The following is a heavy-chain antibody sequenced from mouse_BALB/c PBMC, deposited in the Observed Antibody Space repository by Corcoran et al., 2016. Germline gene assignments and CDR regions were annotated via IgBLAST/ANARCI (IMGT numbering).Heavy chain of an antibody. CDR3: ARRVYYYGSSYWYFDV. J-gene: IGHJ1*01. CDR1: GYTFTNYG. CDR2: INTYTGEP. D-gene: IGHD1-1*01. V-gene: IGHV9-3-1*01. Sequence: QIKWVQSGPELKKPGETVKISCKASGYTFTNYGMNWVKQAPGKGLKWMGWINTYTGEPTYADDFKGRFAFSLETSASTAYLQINNLKNEDTATYFCARRVYYYGSSYWYFDVWGAGTTVTVSS.